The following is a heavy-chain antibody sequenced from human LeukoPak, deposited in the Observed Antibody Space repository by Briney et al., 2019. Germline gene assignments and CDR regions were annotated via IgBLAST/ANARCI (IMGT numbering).Heavy chain of an antibody. D-gene: IGHD6-19*01. CDR3: ARGGKQWRGGNYFDS. J-gene: IGHJ4*02. V-gene: IGHV1-3*03. Sequence: ASVKVSCKASGYTFTDYALHWVRQAPGQSLEWMGWITTGRGDTQYSQEVQRRITITRDKSASTVYMDLSDLRSEDTAVYYCARGGKQWRGGNYFDSWGQGTLVAVSS. CDR2: ITTGRGDT. CDR1: GYTFTDYA.